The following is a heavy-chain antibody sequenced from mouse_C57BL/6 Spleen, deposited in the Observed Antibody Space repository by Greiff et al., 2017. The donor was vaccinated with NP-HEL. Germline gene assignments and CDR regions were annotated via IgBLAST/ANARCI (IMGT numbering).Heavy chain of an antibody. CDR1: GFNIKNTY. D-gene: IGHD1-1*01. Sequence: VQLKQSVAELVRPGASVKLSCTASGFNIKNTYMHWVKQRPEQGLEWIGRIDPANGNTKYAPKFKGKATITADTSSNSAYLQLSSLTSDDTAIYYCARDTTVVADWYFDVWGTGTTVTFSS. CDR2: IDPANGNT. CDR3: ARDTTVVADWYFDV. V-gene: IGHV14-3*01. J-gene: IGHJ1*03.